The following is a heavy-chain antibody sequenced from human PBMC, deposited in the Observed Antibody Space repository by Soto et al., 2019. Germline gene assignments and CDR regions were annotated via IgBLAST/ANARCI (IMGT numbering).Heavy chain of an antibody. CDR1: GFTFRSYA. Sequence: GGSLRLSCAASGFTFRSYAMSWVRQAPGKGLEWVSPISGNGGGTFYADSVKGRFTISRDNSKNTVYLQMNSLRVEDTAVYYCAKSLSAGDNYYYGMDVWGRGTTVTVSS. D-gene: IGHD3-10*01. V-gene: IGHV3-23*01. CDR2: ISGNGGGT. CDR3: AKSLSAGDNYYYGMDV. J-gene: IGHJ6*02.